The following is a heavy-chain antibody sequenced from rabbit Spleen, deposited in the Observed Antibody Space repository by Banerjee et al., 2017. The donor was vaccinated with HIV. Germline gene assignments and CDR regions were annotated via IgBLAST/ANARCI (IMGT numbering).Heavy chain of an antibody. V-gene: IGHV1S40*01. CDR3: AKKTVSCGL. Sequence: QSLEESGGDLVKPGASLTLTCTASGFSFSSNYYMCWVRQAPGKGLEWIACIYTGSTGTTWYASWANGRFTISKTSSTTVTLQMTSLTAADTATYFCAKKTVSCGLWGQGTLVTVS. CDR1: GFSFSSNYY. CDR2: IYTGSTGTT. J-gene: IGHJ6*01. D-gene: IGHD4-1*01.